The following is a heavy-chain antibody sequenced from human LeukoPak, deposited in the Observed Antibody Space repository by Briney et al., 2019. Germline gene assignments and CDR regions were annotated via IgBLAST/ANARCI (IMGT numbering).Heavy chain of an antibody. CDR2: IYYSGST. D-gene: IGHD3-16*02. Sequence: SETLSLTCAVYGGSFSGYYWGWIRQPPGKGLEWIGSIYYSGSTYYNPSLKSRVTISVDTSKNQFSLKLSSVTAADTAVYYCARVHRKDYVWGSYRPPNWFDPWGQGTLVTVSS. V-gene: IGHV4-34*01. J-gene: IGHJ5*02. CDR1: GGSFSGYY. CDR3: ARVHRKDYVWGSYRPPNWFDP.